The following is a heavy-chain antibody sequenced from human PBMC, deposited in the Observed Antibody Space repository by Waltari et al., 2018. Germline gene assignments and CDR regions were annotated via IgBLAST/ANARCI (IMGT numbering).Heavy chain of an antibody. CDR1: GFTFGSSD. CDR2: AGYSGGGT. J-gene: IGHJ2*01. V-gene: IGHV3-23*01. Sequence: EVQLLESGGDLVQPGGSLRLSCAASGFTFGSSDISWVRQAPGKGLGWVSAAGYSGGGTTYADSVKGRFTISRDNSKNMLYLQMNSLRGEDTAVYYCAKAIAHWYFDLWGRGTLVTVSS. CDR3: AKAIAHWYFDL.